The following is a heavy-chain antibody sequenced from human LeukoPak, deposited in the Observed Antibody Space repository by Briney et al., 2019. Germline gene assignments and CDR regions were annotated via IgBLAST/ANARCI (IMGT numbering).Heavy chain of an antibody. J-gene: IGHJ1*01. CDR3: ARVRPTYYYDSSGFSGEYFQH. V-gene: IGHV1-69*04. Sequence: GASVKVSCKASGYTFTGYYMHWVRQAPGQGLEWMGRIIPILGIANYAQKFQGRVTITADKSTSTAYMELSSLRSEDTAVYYCARVRPTYYYDSSGFSGEYFQHWGQGTLVTVSS. CDR2: IIPILGIA. CDR1: GYTFTGYY. D-gene: IGHD3-22*01.